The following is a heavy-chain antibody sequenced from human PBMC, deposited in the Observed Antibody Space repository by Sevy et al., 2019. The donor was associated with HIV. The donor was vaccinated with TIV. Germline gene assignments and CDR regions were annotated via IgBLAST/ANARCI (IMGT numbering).Heavy chain of an antibody. CDR2: IYHSGST. V-gene: IGHV4-30-2*01. Sequence: KQSQTVSLTCAVSGGSISSGGYSWSWIRQPPGKGLEWIGYIYHSGSTYYNPSLKSRVTISVDRSKNQFSLKLSSVTAADTAVYYCARDNGSGSYYVDYWGQGTLVTVSS. CDR3: ARDNGSGSYYVDY. J-gene: IGHJ4*02. CDR1: GGSISSGGYS. D-gene: IGHD3-10*01.